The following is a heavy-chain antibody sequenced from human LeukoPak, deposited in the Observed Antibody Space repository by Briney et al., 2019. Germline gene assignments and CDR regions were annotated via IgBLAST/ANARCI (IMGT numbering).Heavy chain of an antibody. D-gene: IGHD3-10*01. V-gene: IGHV3-23*01. J-gene: IGHJ6*03. CDR3: ARVKAGYYYYMDV. CDR1: GFTFSNYA. Sequence: GGSLRLSCAASGFTFSNYAMSWVRRAPGKGLEWVSTISGSGGSTYYADSVKGRFTISRDNSKNTLYLQMNSLRAEDTAMYYCARVKAGYYYYMDVWGKGTTVTVSS. CDR2: ISGSGGST.